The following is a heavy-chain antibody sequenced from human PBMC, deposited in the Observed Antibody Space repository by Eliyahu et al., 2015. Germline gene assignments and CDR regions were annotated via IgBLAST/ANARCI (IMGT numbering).Heavy chain of an antibody. CDR3: VRDYVSGTCCIDN. CDR2: VRNKLMGHTS. J-gene: IGHJ4*02. V-gene: IGHV3-72*01. CDR1: GFPXXDHY. Sequence: EVQLVESGGGLVQPGGSLRLSCAASGFPXXDHYXAWVRQAPGKGLEWVGRVRNKLMGHTSHYAASVNGRFTISRDDSKNSLYLQMDSLATEDTAVYYCVRDYVSGTCCIDNWGQGTLVIVSP. D-gene: IGHD3-16*01.